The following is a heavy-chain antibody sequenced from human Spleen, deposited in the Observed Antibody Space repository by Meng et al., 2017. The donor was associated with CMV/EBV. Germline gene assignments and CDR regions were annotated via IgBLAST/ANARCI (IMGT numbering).Heavy chain of an antibody. CDR1: GFTFSSYS. Sequence: GGSLRLSCAASGFTFSSYSMNWVRQAPGKGLEWVSYISSSSTIYYADSVKGRFTISRDNAKNSLYLQMNSLRAEDTAVYYCASYWNYDDAFDIWGQGTMVTVSS. CDR3: ASYWNYDDAFDI. J-gene: IGHJ3*02. V-gene: IGHV3-48*04. D-gene: IGHD1-7*01. CDR2: ISSSSTI.